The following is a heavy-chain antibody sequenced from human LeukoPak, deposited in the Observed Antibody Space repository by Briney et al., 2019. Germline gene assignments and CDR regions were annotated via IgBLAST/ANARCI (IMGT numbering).Heavy chain of an antibody. CDR1: GGSISSSSYY. Sequence: SETLSLTCTVSGGSISSSSYYWGWIRQPPGKGLEWIGSIYYSGSTYYNPSLKSRVTISVDTSKNQFSLKLSSVTAADTAVYYCARHGDSYGYYNWFDPWGQGTLVTVSS. CDR3: ARHGDSYGYYNWFDP. V-gene: IGHV4-39*01. D-gene: IGHD5-18*01. CDR2: IYYSGST. J-gene: IGHJ5*02.